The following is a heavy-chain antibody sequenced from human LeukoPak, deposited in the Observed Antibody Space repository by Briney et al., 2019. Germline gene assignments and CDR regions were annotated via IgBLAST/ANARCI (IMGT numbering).Heavy chain of an antibody. J-gene: IGHJ4*02. Sequence: GGSLRLSCAASGFIFSTNGMHWVGQAPGRGLEGVAIIWNDGSCDHYNDPVEGRFTISRDNSKHTLFLQLNSLRPEDTAGYYCAKPTWGSGSFLIDFWGQGTMVTVSS. CDR3: AKPTWGSGSFLIDF. D-gene: IGHD1-26*01. CDR2: IWNDGSCD. V-gene: IGHV3-33*06. CDR1: GFIFSTNG.